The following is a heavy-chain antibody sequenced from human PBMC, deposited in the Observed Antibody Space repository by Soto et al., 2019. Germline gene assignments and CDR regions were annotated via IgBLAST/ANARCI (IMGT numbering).Heavy chain of an antibody. CDR3: ARGPLVRRNYEGWFDP. CDR2: MNPNSGNT. CDR1: GYTFTSYD. V-gene: IGHV1-8*01. D-gene: IGHD1-7*01. Sequence: ASVKVSCKAPGYTFTSYDINWVRQATGQGLEWMGWMNPNSGNTGYAQKFQGRVTMTRNTSISTAYMELSSLRSEDTAVYYCARGPLVRRNYEGWFDPWGQGTLVTVSS. J-gene: IGHJ5*02.